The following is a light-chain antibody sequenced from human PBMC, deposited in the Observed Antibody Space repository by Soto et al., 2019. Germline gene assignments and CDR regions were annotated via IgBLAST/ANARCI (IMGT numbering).Light chain of an antibody. Sequence: EIVLTQSPDTLSLSPGERATLSCRSRQSVSSNSLAWYQQKPGKTPRLLIYGSSSRATGISDRLSGSGSGTDFTLTIIRLEPEAFAVYYCQQDGSSPLTFGGGTKVEIK. V-gene: IGKV3-20*01. CDR3: QQDGSSPLT. CDR1: QSVSSNS. J-gene: IGKJ4*01. CDR2: GSS.